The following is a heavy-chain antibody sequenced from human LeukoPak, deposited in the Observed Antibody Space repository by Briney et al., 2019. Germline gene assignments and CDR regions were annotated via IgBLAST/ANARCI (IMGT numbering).Heavy chain of an antibody. CDR1: GFTFSSYW. D-gene: IGHD2-2*01. J-gene: IGHJ4*02. Sequence: GGSLRLSCAASGFTFSSYWMSWVRQAPGKGLEWVANIKQDGSEKYYVDSVKGRFTISRDNAKNSLYLQMNSLRAEDTAVYYCARVSTSCYLAFDYWGQGTLVTVSS. CDR3: ARVSTSCYLAFDY. V-gene: IGHV3-7*03. CDR2: IKQDGSEK.